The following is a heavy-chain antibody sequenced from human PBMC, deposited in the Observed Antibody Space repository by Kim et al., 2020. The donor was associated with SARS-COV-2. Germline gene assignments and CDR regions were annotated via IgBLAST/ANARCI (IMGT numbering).Heavy chain of an antibody. D-gene: IGHD3-22*01. CDR3: VRGTSYYDSTAYD. V-gene: IGHV3-11*06. CDR1: GFTFSDFY. CDR2: ISGSTSHT. J-gene: IGHJ4*02. Sequence: GGSLRLSCAASGFTFSDFYMSWIRQAPAMGLEWVSYISGSTSHTNYLSSVWGRFTISRDNAKNSLYLEMNSLRAEDTAVYYCVRGTSYYDSTAYDWGQGT.